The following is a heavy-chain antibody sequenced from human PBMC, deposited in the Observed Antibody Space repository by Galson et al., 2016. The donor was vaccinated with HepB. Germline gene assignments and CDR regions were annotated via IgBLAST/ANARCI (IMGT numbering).Heavy chain of an antibody. CDR2: ISDDGSNK. CDR1: GFTFSRYA. Sequence: SLRLSCAASGFTFSRYAMHWVRQAPGKGLEWVAIISDDGSNKYHADSVRGRFTVSRDNSNNTLYLQVNSLRAEDTAVYYCARDGPYFGGDCYYIDFWGQGTLLTVSS. CDR3: ARDGPYFGGDCYYIDF. J-gene: IGHJ4*02. D-gene: IGHD2-21*02. V-gene: IGHV3-30-3*01.